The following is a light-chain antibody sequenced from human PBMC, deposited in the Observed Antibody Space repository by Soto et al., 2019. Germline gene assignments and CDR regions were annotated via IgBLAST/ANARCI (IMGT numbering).Light chain of an antibody. V-gene: IGKV3-20*01. CDR2: GAS. CDR1: QSVSSSY. CDR3: QQYGSSPET. Sequence: EIVLTQSPGTLSLSPGERATLSCRASQSVSSSYLAWYQQKPGQAPRLLIYGASSRATGIPDRFSGSGSGTDFTLTISRLEPEDFAVYYCQQYGSSPETFGPGTKVVSN. J-gene: IGKJ3*01.